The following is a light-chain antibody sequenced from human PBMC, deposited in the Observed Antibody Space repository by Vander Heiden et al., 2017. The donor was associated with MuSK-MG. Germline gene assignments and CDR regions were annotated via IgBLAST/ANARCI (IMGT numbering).Light chain of an antibody. J-gene: IGLJ3*02. CDR1: SNDVGGYNY. V-gene: IGLV2-11*01. CDR3: CSSAGGHTYLV. Sequence: QSALTQPRSASGSPGQSVTISCTGSSNDVGGYNYVSWYQQHPGEAPKLIIYDVIKRPSGVPDRFSGSKSGNTASLTTSGLQAEDEADYHCCSSAGGHTYLVFGGGTKLTVL. CDR2: DVI.